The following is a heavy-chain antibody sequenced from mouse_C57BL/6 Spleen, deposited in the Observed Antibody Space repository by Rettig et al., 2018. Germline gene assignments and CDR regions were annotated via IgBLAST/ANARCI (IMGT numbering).Heavy chain of an antibody. J-gene: IGHJ3*01. D-gene: IGHD2-5*01. Sequence: WIFPGSGSTYYNEKFKGKATLTVDKSSSTAYMLLSSLTSEDSAVYFCARSGAYYSNYEGFAYWGQGTLVTVSA. CDR3: ARSGAYYSNYEGFAY. V-gene: IGHV1-75*01. CDR2: IFPGSGST.